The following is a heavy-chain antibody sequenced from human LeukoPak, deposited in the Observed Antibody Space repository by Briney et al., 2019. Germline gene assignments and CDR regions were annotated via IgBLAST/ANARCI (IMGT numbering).Heavy chain of an antibody. J-gene: IGHJ4*02. D-gene: IGHD3-10*01. CDR1: EFTFSSFS. Sequence: GRSLRLYCAASEFTFSSFSMTWVRQAPGKGLEWVSTISGSGHSTYYADSVKGRFTISRDNSKNTLYLQMNSLRAEDTAVYYCATPRSGNYFDSWGQGTLVTVSS. CDR2: ISGSGHST. CDR3: ATPRSGNYFDS. V-gene: IGHV3-23*01.